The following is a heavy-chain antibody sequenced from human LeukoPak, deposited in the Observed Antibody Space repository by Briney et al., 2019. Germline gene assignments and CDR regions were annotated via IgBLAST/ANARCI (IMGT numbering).Heavy chain of an antibody. J-gene: IGHJ4*02. CDR2: INPSGGST. V-gene: IGHV1-46*01. D-gene: IGHD2-15*01. CDR3: AREGRYCSGGSCYEGPAY. Sequence: ASVKVSCKASGYTFTGYYMHWVRQAPGQGLEWMGIINPSGGSTSYAQKFQGRVTMTRDMSTSTVYMELSSLRSEDTAVYYCAREGRYCSGGSCYEGPAYWGQGTLVTVSS. CDR1: GYTFTGYY.